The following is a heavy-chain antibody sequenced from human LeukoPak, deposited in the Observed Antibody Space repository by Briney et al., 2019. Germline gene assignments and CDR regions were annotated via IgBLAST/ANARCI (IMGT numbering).Heavy chain of an antibody. V-gene: IGHV3-21*01. CDR3: ARDFRRHDSSGYYV. D-gene: IGHD3-22*01. CDR1: GFTFSSYE. Sequence: GGSLRLSCAASGFTFSSYEMNWVRQAPGKGLEWVSSISSSSSYIYYADSVKGRFTISRDNAKNSLYLQMNSLRAEDTAVYYCARDFRRHDSSGYYVWGQGTLVTVSS. J-gene: IGHJ4*02. CDR2: ISSSSSYI.